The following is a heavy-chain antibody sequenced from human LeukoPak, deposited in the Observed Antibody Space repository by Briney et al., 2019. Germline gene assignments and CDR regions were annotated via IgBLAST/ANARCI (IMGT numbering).Heavy chain of an antibody. CDR2: VSGYTGNT. J-gene: IGHJ4*02. Sequence: ASVKVSCKTSGYTFTTYGVSWVRQAPGQGLEWMVWVSGYTGNTNYAESFQGRVTMTTDTSTTTVYMELTSLRSDDTAVYYCARGEVSASLYYFDFWCQGTLVTVS. V-gene: IGHV1-18*01. CDR3: ARGEVSASLYYFDF. D-gene: IGHD2-2*01. CDR1: GYTFTTYG.